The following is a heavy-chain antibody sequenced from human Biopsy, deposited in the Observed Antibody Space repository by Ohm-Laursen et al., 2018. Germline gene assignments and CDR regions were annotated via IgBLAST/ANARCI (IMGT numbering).Heavy chain of an antibody. V-gene: IGHV1-69*04. D-gene: IGHD3-9*01. CDR1: GGTFNNYG. J-gene: IGHJ2*01. CDR2: IISMAGTP. Sequence: ESSVKVSCKASGGTFNNYGITWVRQAPGQGLEWVGRIISMAGTPKYAQKFQGRVTITVDKSTSTAYLDLSSLKSEDTAVYYCVREPKTGTAEAWYFDLWGRGSPVTVPS. CDR3: VREPKTGTAEAWYFDL.